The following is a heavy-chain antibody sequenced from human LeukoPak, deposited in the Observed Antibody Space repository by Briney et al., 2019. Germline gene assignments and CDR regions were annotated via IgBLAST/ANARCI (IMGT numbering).Heavy chain of an antibody. Sequence: PGGSLRLSCVGSGFTFRLFSLTWVRQAPGKGLEYLASISGSGSLIYYADSVKGRFTISRDNAMNSVYLQMNALRVDDTAVYFCVIGDRRDYWGQGTLVTVSS. CDR1: GFTFRLFS. J-gene: IGHJ4*02. CDR3: VIGDRRDY. V-gene: IGHV3-21*06. CDR2: ISGSGSLI. D-gene: IGHD3-22*01.